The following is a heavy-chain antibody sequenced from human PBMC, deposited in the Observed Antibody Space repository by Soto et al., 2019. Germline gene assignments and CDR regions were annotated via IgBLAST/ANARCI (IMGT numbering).Heavy chain of an antibody. D-gene: IGHD3-3*01. V-gene: IGHV4-61*01. CDR2: VYHTGRT. CDR1: GGSFKSGSYS. Sequence: PSETLSLTCTVSGGSFKSGSYSWSWIRQPPGKGLEWIGYVYHTGRTSYNPSLKSRVSISMDTSKNQFYLNLDSVTAADTAVYFCARDFAYFDSWGQGTLVTVS. J-gene: IGHJ4*02. CDR3: ARDFAYFDS.